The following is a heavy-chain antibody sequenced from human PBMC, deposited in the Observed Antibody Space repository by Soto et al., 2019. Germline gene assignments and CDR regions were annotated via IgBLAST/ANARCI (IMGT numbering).Heavy chain of an antibody. Sequence: QPGGSLRLSCAASGFTFSRCAMSWVRQAPGKGLEWVSVISGDGDTYYADSVKGRFTISRDNSKDTLYLQMSSLRAEDTAVYYCAIDPGGSYCFNSTCNYYYGMDVWGQGTTVTVSS. CDR3: AIDPGGSYCFNSTCNYYYGMDV. V-gene: IGHV3-23*01. J-gene: IGHJ6*02. D-gene: IGHD3-16*02. CDR2: ISGDGDT. CDR1: GFTFSRCA.